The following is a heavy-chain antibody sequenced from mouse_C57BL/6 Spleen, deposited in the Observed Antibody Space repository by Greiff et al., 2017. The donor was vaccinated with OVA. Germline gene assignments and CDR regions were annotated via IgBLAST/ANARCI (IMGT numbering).Heavy chain of an antibody. Sequence: EVRGQQAGAELVKPGASVKMSCKASGYTFTDYNMHWVKQSHGKSLEWIGYINPNNGGTSYNQKFKGKATLTVNKSSSTAYMELRSLTSEDSAVYYCARDGNYEDYWGQGTTLTVSS. V-gene: IGHV1-22*01. CDR2: INPNNGGT. D-gene: IGHD2-1*01. J-gene: IGHJ2*01. CDR1: GYTFTDYN. CDR3: ARDGNYEDY.